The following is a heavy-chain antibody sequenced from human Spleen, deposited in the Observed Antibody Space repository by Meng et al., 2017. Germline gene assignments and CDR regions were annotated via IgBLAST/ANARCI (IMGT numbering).Heavy chain of an antibody. Sequence: QVQRVQSVAEVKKPGASVKVSCKPSGYNFPDYYIHWVRRAPGQGLEWMGRINPKSGDTHYAQKFQARVTMTGDTSISTAYMELSGLRSDDTAMYYCARDEDISAAGKLFGDYWGQGTLVTVSS. CDR3: ARDEDISAAGKLFGDY. CDR2: INPKSGDT. V-gene: IGHV1-2*06. J-gene: IGHJ4*02. CDR1: GYNFPDYY. D-gene: IGHD6-25*01.